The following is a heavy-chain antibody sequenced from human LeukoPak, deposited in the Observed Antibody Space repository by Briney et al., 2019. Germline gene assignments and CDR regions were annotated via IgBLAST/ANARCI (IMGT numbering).Heavy chain of an antibody. J-gene: IGHJ6*02. CDR1: GFTFSSYN. D-gene: IGHD5-18*01. Sequence: GGSLRLSCAASGFTFSSYNMNWVRQAPGKGLEWVSYISSDSSTIFYADSVKGRFTISRDNSKNTLYLQMNSLRAEDTAVYYCARVNTARSYYYGMDVWGQGTTVTVSS. CDR3: ARVNTARSYYYGMDV. CDR2: ISSDSSTI. V-gene: IGHV3-48*01.